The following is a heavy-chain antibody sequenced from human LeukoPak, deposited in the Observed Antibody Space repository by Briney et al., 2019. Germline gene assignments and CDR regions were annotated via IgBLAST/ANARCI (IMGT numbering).Heavy chain of an antibody. D-gene: IGHD6-6*01. CDR1: GYTFTSYY. CDR3: ARDHVGYSSSSTAFGI. V-gene: IGHV1-46*01. J-gene: IGHJ3*02. Sequence: ASVKVSCKASGYTFTSYYMHWVRQAPGQGLEWMGIINPSGGSTSYAQKFQGRVTMTRDMSTSTVYMELSSLRSEDTAVYYCARDHVGYSSSSTAFGIWGQGTMVTVSS. CDR2: INPSGGST.